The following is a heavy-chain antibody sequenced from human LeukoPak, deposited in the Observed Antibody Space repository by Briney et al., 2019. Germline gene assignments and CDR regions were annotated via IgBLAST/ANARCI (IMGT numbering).Heavy chain of an antibody. Sequence: VASVNVSCKASGGTFSSYAISWVRQAPGQGLECMGGIIPIFGTANYAQKFQGRVTITADESTSTAYMELSSLRSEDTAVYYCARGARGYSYDDAFDIWGQGTMVTVSS. CDR2: IIPIFGTA. D-gene: IGHD5-18*01. CDR1: GGTFSSYA. J-gene: IGHJ3*02. V-gene: IGHV1-69*13. CDR3: ARGARGYSYDDAFDI.